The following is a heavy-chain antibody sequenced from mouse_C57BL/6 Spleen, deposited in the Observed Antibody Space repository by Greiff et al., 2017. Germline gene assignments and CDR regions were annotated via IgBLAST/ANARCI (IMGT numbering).Heavy chain of an antibody. Sequence: VQLQQPGAELVKPGASVKLSCKASGYTFTSYWMQWVKQRPGQGLEWIGEIDPSDSYTNYNQKFKGKATLTVDTSSSTAYMQLSSLTSEDSAVYYCARAYDGYHYFDYWGQGTTLTVSS. J-gene: IGHJ2*01. D-gene: IGHD2-3*01. V-gene: IGHV1-50*01. CDR1: GYTFTSYW. CDR3: ARAYDGYHYFDY. CDR2: IDPSDSYT.